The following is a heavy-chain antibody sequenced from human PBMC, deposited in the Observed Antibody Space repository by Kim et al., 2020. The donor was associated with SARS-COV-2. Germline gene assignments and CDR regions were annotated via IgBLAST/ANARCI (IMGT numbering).Heavy chain of an antibody. D-gene: IGHD7-27*01. CDR2: IIGDGSIT. Sequence: GGSLRLSCAASGFTFTTYGMQWVRQDPGKGLIWVATIIGDGSITDYADSVRGRFTISRDNAKNMVYLQMNSLRAEDTALYYCTRDLNWGSGFWGPGTLVTVSS. CDR3: TRDLNWGSGF. J-gene: IGHJ4*02. V-gene: IGHV3-74*01. CDR1: GFTFTTYG.